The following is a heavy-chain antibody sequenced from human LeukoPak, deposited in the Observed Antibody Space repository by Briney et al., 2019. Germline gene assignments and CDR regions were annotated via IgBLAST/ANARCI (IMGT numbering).Heavy chain of an antibody. CDR3: ARGIGGYCSSTSCYTTGDYYYMDV. CDR1: GYTFTSYD. CDR2: MNPNSGNT. Sequence: ASVKVSCKASGYTFTSYDINWVRQAPGQGLEWMGWMNPNSGNTGYAQKFQGRVTITRNTSISTAYMELSSLRSEDTAVYYCARGIGGYCSSTSCYTTGDYYYMDVWGKGTTVTVSS. J-gene: IGHJ6*03. D-gene: IGHD2-2*02. V-gene: IGHV1-8*03.